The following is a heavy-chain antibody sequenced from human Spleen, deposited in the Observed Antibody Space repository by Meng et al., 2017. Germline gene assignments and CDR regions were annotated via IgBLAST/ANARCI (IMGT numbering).Heavy chain of an antibody. CDR3: VRDFGGNSDS. V-gene: IGHV3-74*01. CDR2: MNEDGSTI. Sequence: EVQLVESGGGLVQPGGSLTLSCAASGFTLSSFWMHWVRQAPGKGLVWVSRMNEDGSTINHAGSVKGRFTISRDSARNMLYLQMNTLRVEDTAVYYCVRDFGGNSDSWGQGTLVTVSS. D-gene: IGHD2-21*01. J-gene: IGHJ4*02. CDR1: GFTLSSFW.